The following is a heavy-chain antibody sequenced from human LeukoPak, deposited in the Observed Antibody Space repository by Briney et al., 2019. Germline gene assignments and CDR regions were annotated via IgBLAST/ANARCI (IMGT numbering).Heavy chain of an antibody. CDR1: GGSISSSSYY. Sequence: SETLSLTCTVSGGSISSSSYYWGWIRQPPGKGLEWIGSIYYSGSTYYNPSLKSRVTISVDTSKNQFSLKLSAVTAADTAVYYCARQGGSYYTPFDSWGQGTLVTVSS. D-gene: IGHD1-26*01. CDR2: IYYSGST. V-gene: IGHV4-39*01. J-gene: IGHJ4*02. CDR3: ARQGGSYYTPFDS.